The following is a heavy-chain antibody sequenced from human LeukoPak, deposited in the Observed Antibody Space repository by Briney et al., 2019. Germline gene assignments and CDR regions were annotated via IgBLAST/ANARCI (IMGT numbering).Heavy chain of an antibody. J-gene: IGHJ4*02. D-gene: IGHD1-14*01. CDR3: ARGEPPPTIGHDY. CDR1: GGPFSGYY. V-gene: IGHV4-34*01. CDR2: INHSGST. Sequence: SETLSLTCAVYGGPFSGYYWSWIRQPPGKGLEWIGEINHSGSTNYNPSLKSRVTISVDTSKNQFSLKLSSVTAADTAVYYCARGEPPPTIGHDYWGQGTLVTVSS.